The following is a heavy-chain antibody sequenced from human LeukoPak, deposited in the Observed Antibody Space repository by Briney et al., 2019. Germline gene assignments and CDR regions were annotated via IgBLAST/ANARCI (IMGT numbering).Heavy chain of an antibody. CDR3: AKQQQLVQIDY. D-gene: IGHD6-13*01. CDR1: GFTFSSYG. Sequence: PGRSLRLSCAASGFTFSSYGMHWVRQAPGKGLEWVAVISYDGSNKYYADSVKGRFTISRDSSKNTLYLQMDSLRTEDTALYYCAKQQQLVQIDYWGQGTLVTVSS. J-gene: IGHJ4*02. CDR2: ISYDGSNK. V-gene: IGHV3-30*18.